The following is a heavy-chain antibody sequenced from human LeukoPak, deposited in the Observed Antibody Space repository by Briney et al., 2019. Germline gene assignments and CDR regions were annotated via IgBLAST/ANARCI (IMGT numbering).Heavy chain of an antibody. CDR2: MYNRGGT. Sequence: SETLSLTCTVSGDSISNYYWSWIRQSPGKELEWIGYMYNRGGTIYNPSLKSRVTISTGTSKNQFSLRLTSVTAADTAVYYCARAEKAVTGTLDSWGQGTLITVSS. J-gene: IGHJ4*02. CDR3: ARAEKAVTGTLDS. CDR1: GDSISNYY. V-gene: IGHV4-59*01. D-gene: IGHD6-19*01.